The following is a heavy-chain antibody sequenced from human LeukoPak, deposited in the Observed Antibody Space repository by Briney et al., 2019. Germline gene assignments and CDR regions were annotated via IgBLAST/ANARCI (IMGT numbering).Heavy chain of an antibody. CDR3: AGCPIAARPDYYYMDV. Sequence: SETLSLTCTVSGGSISSYYWSWIRQPPGKGLEWIGYIYYSGSTNYNPSLKSRVTISVDTSKNQFSLKLSSVTAADTAVYYCAGCPIAARPDYYYMDVWGKGTTVTVPS. V-gene: IGHV4-59*01. CDR1: GGSISSYY. D-gene: IGHD6-6*01. J-gene: IGHJ6*03. CDR2: IYYSGST.